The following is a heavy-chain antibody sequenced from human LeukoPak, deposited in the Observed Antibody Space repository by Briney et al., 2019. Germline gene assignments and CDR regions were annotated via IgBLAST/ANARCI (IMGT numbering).Heavy chain of an antibody. D-gene: IGHD3-9*01. CDR3: ARAHYDILTGYYYYYGMDV. CDR1: GGSISSGGYY. Sequence: PSETLSLTCTVSGGSISSGGYYWSWIRQHPGKGLEWIGYIYYSGGTYYNPSLKSRVTISVDTSKNQFSLKLSSVTAADTAVYYCARAHYDILTGYYYYYGMDVWGQGTTVTVSS. J-gene: IGHJ6*02. CDR2: IYYSGGT. V-gene: IGHV4-31*03.